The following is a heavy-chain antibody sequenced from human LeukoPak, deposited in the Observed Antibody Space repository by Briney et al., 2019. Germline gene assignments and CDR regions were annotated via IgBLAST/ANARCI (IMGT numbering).Heavy chain of an antibody. J-gene: IGHJ5*02. Sequence: PAGGSLRLSCAASGFTFSSYAMSWVRQAPGKGLEWVSAISGSGGSTYYADSVKGRFTISRDNSKNTLYLQMNSLRAEDTAVYYCAKNVRGYYDSSGYINWFDPRGQGTLVTVSS. CDR2: ISGSGGST. V-gene: IGHV3-23*01. CDR1: GFTFSSYA. CDR3: AKNVRGYYDSSGYINWFDP. D-gene: IGHD3-22*01.